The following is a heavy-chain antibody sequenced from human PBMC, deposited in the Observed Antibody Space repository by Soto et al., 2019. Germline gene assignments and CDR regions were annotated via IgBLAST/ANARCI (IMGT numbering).Heavy chain of an antibody. D-gene: IGHD5-12*01. CDR3: AYSGYSGYNLEYYFDY. J-gene: IGHJ4*02. CDR2: IIPIFGTA. V-gene: IGHV1-69*13. Sequence: SVKVSCKASGGTFSIYAINWVRQAPGQGLEWMGGIIPIFGTANYAQKFQGRVTITADESTSTAYMELSSLRSEDTAVYYCAYSGYSGYNLEYYFDYWGQGTLVTRLL. CDR1: GGTFSIYA.